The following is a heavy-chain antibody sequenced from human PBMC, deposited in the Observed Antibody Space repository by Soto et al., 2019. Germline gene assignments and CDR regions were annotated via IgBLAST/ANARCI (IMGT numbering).Heavy chain of an antibody. V-gene: IGHV3-23*01. CDR1: GFTFSTYA. CDR3: TKAYFVWSSEQPYYFVY. CDR2: TSGSGGRS. D-gene: IGHD3-16*01. Sequence: EVQLQDSGGGLVQPGGSLRLSCAASGFTFSTYAITWVRPGPGKGLEWVSGTSGSGGRSYYVDSVKGRFTISRDNSNSTWYLQMNSLRAEDTAVYDCTKAYFVWSSEQPYYFVYWGQGTLGTVSS. J-gene: IGHJ4*02.